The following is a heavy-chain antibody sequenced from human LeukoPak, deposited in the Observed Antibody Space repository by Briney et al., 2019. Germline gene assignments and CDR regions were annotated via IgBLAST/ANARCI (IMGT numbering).Heavy chain of an antibody. CDR1: GYSFTNYW. V-gene: IGHV5-51*01. CDR3: ASSVGADTSGFFFDY. J-gene: IGHJ4*02. D-gene: IGHD3-22*01. Sequence: GESLKISCKGSGYSFTNYWIGWVRQMRGKGLEWMGVIYPGDSDTRYRPSFQDQVTMSVDKSLSTAYLQWSSLKASDTAVYYCASSVGADTSGFFFDYWGQGTLVTVSS. CDR2: IYPGDSDT.